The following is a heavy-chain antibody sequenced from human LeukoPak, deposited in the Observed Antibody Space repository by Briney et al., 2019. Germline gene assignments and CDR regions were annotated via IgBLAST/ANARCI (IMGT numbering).Heavy chain of an antibody. Sequence: ASVKVSCKTSGYTFTSYGITWVRQAPGQGLEWMGWISTYNGNTKYAQNLQGRVTMTTDTSTSTAYMELRSLRSDDTAVYYCARGGGHYYDSNGYSDYWGQGTLVTVSS. CDR1: GYTFTSYG. J-gene: IGHJ4*02. CDR2: ISTYNGNT. D-gene: IGHD3-22*01. CDR3: ARGGGHYYDSNGYSDY. V-gene: IGHV1-18*01.